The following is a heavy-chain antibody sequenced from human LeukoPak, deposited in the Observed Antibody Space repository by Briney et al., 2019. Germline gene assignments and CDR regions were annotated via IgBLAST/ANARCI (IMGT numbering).Heavy chain of an antibody. V-gene: IGHV4-59*01. CDR2: IYYSGST. J-gene: IGHJ5*02. CDR3: ARGTGTYDFWSGYQFNWFDP. D-gene: IGHD3-3*01. Sequence: SETLSLTCTVSGGSISSYYRSWIRQPPGKGLEWIGYIYYSGSTNYNPSLKSRVTISVDTSKNQFSLKLSSVTAADTAVYYCARGTGTYDFWSGYQFNWFDPWGQGTLVTVSS. CDR1: GGSISSYY.